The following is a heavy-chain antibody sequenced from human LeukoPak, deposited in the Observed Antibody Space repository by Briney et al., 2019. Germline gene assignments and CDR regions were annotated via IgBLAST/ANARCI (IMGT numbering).Heavy chain of an antibody. D-gene: IGHD3-16*01. J-gene: IGHJ4*02. CDR2: IYYSGIV. CDR3: ARWGSNMAREKGDH. Sequence: SETLSLTCSVTGGSISDYYWSWIRQPPGKGQEWIGYIYYSGIVNYNPSLKSRVTISVDTSKNQFSLKLNSVTAADTAVYYCARWGSNMAREKGDHWGQGTLVTVSS. V-gene: IGHV4-59*08. CDR1: GGSISDYY.